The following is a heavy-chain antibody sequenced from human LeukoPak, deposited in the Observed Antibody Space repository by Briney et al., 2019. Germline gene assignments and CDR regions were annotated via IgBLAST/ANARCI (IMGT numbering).Heavy chain of an antibody. V-gene: IGHV3-30-3*01. CDR1: GFTFSNYA. J-gene: IGHJ3*02. Sequence: PGGSLRLSCAASGFTFSNYAMHWVRQAPGKGLEWVAVISYDGSNKYYADSVKGRFTISRDNSKNTLYLQMNSLRAEDTAVYYCASGLRVVTNDAFDIWGQGTMVTVSS. D-gene: IGHD4-23*01. CDR3: ASGLRVVTNDAFDI. CDR2: ISYDGSNK.